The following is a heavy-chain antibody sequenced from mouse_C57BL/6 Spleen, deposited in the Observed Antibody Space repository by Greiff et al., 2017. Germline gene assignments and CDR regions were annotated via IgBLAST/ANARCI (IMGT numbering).Heavy chain of an antibody. V-gene: IGHV14-4*01. CDR3: TTGSYYSNLAWFAY. CDR2: IDPENGDT. Sequence: EVKLQESGAELVRPGASVKLSCTASGFNIKDDYMHWVKQRPEQGLEWIGWIDPENGDTEYASKFQGKATITADTSSNTAYLQLSSLTSEDTAVYYCTTGSYYSNLAWFAYWGQGTLVTVSA. J-gene: IGHJ3*01. D-gene: IGHD2-5*01. CDR1: GFNIKDDY.